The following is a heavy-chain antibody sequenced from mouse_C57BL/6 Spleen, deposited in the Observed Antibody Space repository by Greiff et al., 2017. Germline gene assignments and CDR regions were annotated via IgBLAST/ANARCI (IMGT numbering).Heavy chain of an antibody. Sequence: QVQLQQPGAELVKPGASVKLSCKASGYTFTSYWMHWVKQRPGRGLEWIGRIDPNSGGTKYNEKFKSKATLTVDTASSTAYMQLSSLTSEDSAVYYCARSPLYDCSSEGYFDVWGTGTTVTVSS. V-gene: IGHV1-72*01. CDR3: ARSPLYDCSSEGYFDV. CDR1: GYTFTSYW. D-gene: IGHD1-1*01. CDR2: IDPNSGGT. J-gene: IGHJ1*03.